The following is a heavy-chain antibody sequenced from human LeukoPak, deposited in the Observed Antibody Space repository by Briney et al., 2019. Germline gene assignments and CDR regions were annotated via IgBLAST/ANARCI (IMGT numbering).Heavy chain of an antibody. V-gene: IGHV3-30*02. J-gene: IGHJ4*02. CDR3: ARSYSYGGIHY. CDR2: IRYDGSNK. CDR1: RFTFRSYG. Sequence: GGSLRLSCAASRFTFRSYGMHWVRQAPGKGLEWVAFIRYDGSNKYYADSVKGRFTISRDNSKNTLYLQINSLRAEDTAVYYCARSYSYGGIHYWGQGTLVTVSS. D-gene: IGHD5-18*01.